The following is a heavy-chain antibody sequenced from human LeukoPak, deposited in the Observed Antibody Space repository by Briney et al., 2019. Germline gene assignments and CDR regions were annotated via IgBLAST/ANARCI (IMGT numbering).Heavy chain of an antibody. V-gene: IGHV3-74*01. CDR3: AREGLAYGSGTDFDY. CDR2: IDSDGSDS. D-gene: IGHD3-10*01. CDR1: EFTFSSYW. Sequence: GGSLRLSCAASEFTFSSYWMHWVRQAPGKGLVWVSRIDSDGSDSIYADSLKGRFTISRDNAKNTLYLQMNSLRAEDTAVYYCAREGLAYGSGTDFDYWGQGTLVTVSS. J-gene: IGHJ4*02.